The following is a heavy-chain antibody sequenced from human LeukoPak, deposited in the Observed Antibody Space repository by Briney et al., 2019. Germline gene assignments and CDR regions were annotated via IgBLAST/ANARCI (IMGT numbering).Heavy chain of an antibody. D-gene: IGHD1-26*01. CDR3: ARDNSVGDDSVGDVAWWFDP. V-gene: IGHV3-21*04. J-gene: IGHJ5*02. CDR1: EFTFNFYS. CDR2: ISSSSSYI. Sequence: GGSLRLSCAASEFTFNFYSMNWVRQAPGKGLEWVSSISSSSSYIYYADSVKGRFTISRDNAKNSLYLQMNSLRAEDTAVYYCARDNSVGDDSVGDVAWWFDPWGQGTLVTVSS.